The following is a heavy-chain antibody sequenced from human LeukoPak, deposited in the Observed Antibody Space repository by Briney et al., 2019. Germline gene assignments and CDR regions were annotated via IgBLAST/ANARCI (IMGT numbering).Heavy chain of an antibody. D-gene: IGHD3-10*01. Sequence: SDTLSLTCIVSGDSISSYYWSWIRQPAGKGLEWIGRIFTSGSTKYNPSLKSRVSMSIDTSTNQFSLDLISVTAADTAVYYCARERRTVRGEWYFDFWGQGHLLTVSS. V-gene: IGHV4-4*07. CDR2: IFTSGST. J-gene: IGHJ4*02. CDR1: GDSISSYY. CDR3: ARERRTVRGEWYFDF.